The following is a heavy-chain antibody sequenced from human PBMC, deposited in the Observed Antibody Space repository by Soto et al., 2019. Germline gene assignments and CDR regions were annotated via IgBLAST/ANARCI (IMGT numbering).Heavy chain of an antibody. Sequence: SETLSLTCAVYGGSFSGYYWGWIRQPPGKGLEWIGEINHSGSTNYNPSLKSRVTISVDTSKNQFSLKLSSVTAADTAVYYCARGSRGGYYYYGMDVWGQGTTVTVSS. V-gene: IGHV4-34*01. D-gene: IGHD3-10*01. CDR2: INHSGST. CDR3: ARGSRGGYYYYGMDV. J-gene: IGHJ6*02. CDR1: GGSFSGYY.